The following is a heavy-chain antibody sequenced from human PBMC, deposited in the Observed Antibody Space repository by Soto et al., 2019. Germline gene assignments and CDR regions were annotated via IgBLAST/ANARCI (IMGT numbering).Heavy chain of an antibody. CDR2: IIPIFGTA. CDR1: GGTFSSYA. D-gene: IGHD5-12*01. J-gene: IGHJ4*02. V-gene: IGHV1-69*13. CDR3: ARVMIRQRWLREIDY. Sequence: ASVKVSCKASGGTFSSYAISWVRQAPGQGLEWMGGIIPIFGTANYAQKFQGRVTITADESTSTAYMELSSLRSEDTAVYYCARVMIRQRWLREIDYWGQGTLVTVSS.